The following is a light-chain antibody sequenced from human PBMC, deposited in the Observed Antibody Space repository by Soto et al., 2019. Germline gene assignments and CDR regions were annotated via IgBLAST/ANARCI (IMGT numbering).Light chain of an antibody. CDR3: AAWDHGLSGWM. CDR2: RNN. V-gene: IGLV1-47*01. Sequence: QPVLTQPPSASATPGQRVTISCSGSSSNIGSDFVFWYQQLPGTAPKLLIYRNNQRPSGVPDRFSGSKSGTSASLAISGLRSEDEADYYCAAWDHGLSGWMIGGGTKVTVL. J-gene: IGLJ3*02. CDR1: SSNIGSDF.